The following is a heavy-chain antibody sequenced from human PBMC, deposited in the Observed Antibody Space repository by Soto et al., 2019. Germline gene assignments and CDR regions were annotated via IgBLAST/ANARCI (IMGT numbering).Heavy chain of an antibody. Sequence: SETLSLTCTVSGGSISSGDYYWSWIRQPPGKGLEWIGYIYYSGSTYYNPSLKSRVTISVDTSKNQFSLNLSSVTAADTAMYYCARRYGSAFDFWGQGTMVTVSS. J-gene: IGHJ3*01. CDR1: GGSISSGDYY. CDR3: ARRYGSAFDF. V-gene: IGHV4-30-4*01. D-gene: IGHD1-20*01. CDR2: IYYSGST.